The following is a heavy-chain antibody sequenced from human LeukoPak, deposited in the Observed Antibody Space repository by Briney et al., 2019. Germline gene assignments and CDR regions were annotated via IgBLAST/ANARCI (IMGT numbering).Heavy chain of an antibody. Sequence: GGALRLSCAASGFTFSSYDMIWVRQAPGKGLEWVSSIFPSSDEIHYADSVKGRFTISRDNSRSTLSLQMDSLRAEDTATYYCATYRQIQVPFEFWGQGTLVTVSS. CDR2: IFPSSDEI. J-gene: IGHJ4*02. CDR3: ATYRQIQVPFEF. CDR1: GFTFSSYD. V-gene: IGHV3-23*01. D-gene: IGHD5-18*01.